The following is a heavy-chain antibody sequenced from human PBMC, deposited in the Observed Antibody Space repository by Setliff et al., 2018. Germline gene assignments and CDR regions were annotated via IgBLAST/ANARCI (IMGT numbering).Heavy chain of an antibody. V-gene: IGHV3-13*04. CDR2: TAAAGDT. Sequence: PGGSLRLSCAASGFTFSRYDIHWVRQVTGKGLEWVSGTAAAGDTYYGDSVKGRFTISRDNSRNTLYLQMNTLRPEDTAVYYCGRDGGQGDYPSNFWSNYIPHWGQGALVTVSS. CDR1: GFTFSRYD. D-gene: IGHD3-3*01. CDR3: GRDGGQGDYPSNFWSNYIPH. J-gene: IGHJ4*02.